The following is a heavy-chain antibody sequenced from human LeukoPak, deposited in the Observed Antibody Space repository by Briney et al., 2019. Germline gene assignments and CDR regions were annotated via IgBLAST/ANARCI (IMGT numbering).Heavy chain of an antibody. D-gene: IGHD5-18*01. Sequence: PSETLSLTCTVSGGSISSSSYYWGWIRQPPGKGLEWIGEINHSGSTNYNPSLKSRVTISVDTSKNQFSLKLSSVTAADTAVYYCARGRGYSYGSFDYWGQGTLVTVSS. CDR3: ARGRGYSYGSFDY. J-gene: IGHJ4*02. CDR1: GGSISSSSYY. CDR2: INHSGST. V-gene: IGHV4-39*01.